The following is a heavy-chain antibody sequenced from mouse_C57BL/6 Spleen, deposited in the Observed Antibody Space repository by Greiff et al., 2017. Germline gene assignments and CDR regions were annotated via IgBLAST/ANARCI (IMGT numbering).Heavy chain of an antibody. Sequence: VQLQQSGPELVKPGASVKISCKASGYSFTGYYMNWVKQSPEKSLEWIGEINPSTGGTTYNQKFKAKATLTVDKSSSTAYKQLKSLTSEDSAVYYCARWGTGTRAMDYWGQGTSVTVSS. CDR2: INPSTGGT. D-gene: IGHD4-1*01. CDR1: GYSFTGYY. J-gene: IGHJ4*01. V-gene: IGHV1-42*01. CDR3: ARWGTGTRAMDY.